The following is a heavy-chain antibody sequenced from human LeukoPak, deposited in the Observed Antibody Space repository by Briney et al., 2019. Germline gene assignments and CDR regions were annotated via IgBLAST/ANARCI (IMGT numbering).Heavy chain of an antibody. Sequence: PSETLSLTCTVSGGSISSYYWSWIRQPPGKGLEWIGYIYYSGSTNYNPSLKSRVTISVDTSKNQFSLKLSSVTAADTAVYYCARGVVTMVRGVSSRFDYWGQGTLVTVSS. D-gene: IGHD3-10*01. CDR2: IYYSGST. CDR1: GGSISSYY. J-gene: IGHJ4*02. V-gene: IGHV4-59*01. CDR3: ARGVVTMVRGVSSRFDY.